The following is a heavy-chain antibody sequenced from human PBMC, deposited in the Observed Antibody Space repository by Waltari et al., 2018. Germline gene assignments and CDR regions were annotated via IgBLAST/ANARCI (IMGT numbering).Heavy chain of an antibody. D-gene: IGHD1-26*01. J-gene: IGHJ2*01. CDR2: IIPIFGTA. CDR1: GGTFSSYA. CDR3: ARVVGSYLGRWYFDL. V-gene: IGHV1-69*13. Sequence: QVQLVQSGAEVKKLGSSVKVSCKASGGTFSSYAISWVRQAPGQGLEWMGGIIPIFGTANYAQKFQGRVTITADESTSTAYMELSSLRSEDTAVYYCARVVGSYLGRWYFDLWGRGTLVTVSS.